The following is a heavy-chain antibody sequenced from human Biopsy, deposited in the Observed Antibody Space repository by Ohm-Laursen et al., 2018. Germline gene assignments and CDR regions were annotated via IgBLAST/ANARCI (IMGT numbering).Heavy chain of an antibody. Sequence: TLSLTCTVSGVSITAYYWSWIRQPPGKGLECIGNIHHSGSTNYNPSLKSRLTMSVDTSKNQFSLKLSSVTAADTAVYYCARMDCSGGSCHYYSYGMDVWGQGTTVTVSS. CDR2: IHHSGST. V-gene: IGHV4-4*09. D-gene: IGHD2-15*01. CDR3: ARMDCSGGSCHYYSYGMDV. J-gene: IGHJ6*02. CDR1: GVSITAYY.